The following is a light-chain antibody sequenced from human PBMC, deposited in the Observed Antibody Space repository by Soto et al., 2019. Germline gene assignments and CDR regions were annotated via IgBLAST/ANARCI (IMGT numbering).Light chain of an antibody. CDR3: QHFGDTHPWP. V-gene: IGKV3-20*01. CDR2: GAS. J-gene: IGKJ1*01. Sequence: EIMLTQSPGTLALSPGESATLSCRACENINKNYLVWSQQRGGQASRLLLYGASTRAAGSPDGFSSSGAGTDFTLIIIRRVPEDYAMYYCQHFGDTHPWPFGQGTKVDIK. CDR1: ENINKNY.